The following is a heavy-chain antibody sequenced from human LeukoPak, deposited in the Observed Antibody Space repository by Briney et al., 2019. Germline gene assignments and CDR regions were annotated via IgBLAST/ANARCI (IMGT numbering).Heavy chain of an antibody. CDR1: GFTFSSYS. D-gene: IGHD3-22*01. Sequence: GGSLRLSCAASGFTFSSYSMNWVRQAPGKGLEWVSSISGSDGSTYYADSVKGRFTISRDNSKNTLYVQMNSLRAEDTAVYYCAKGRSSGYDLEDYWGQGTLVTVSS. CDR2: ISGSDGST. J-gene: IGHJ4*02. V-gene: IGHV3-23*01. CDR3: AKGRSSGYDLEDY.